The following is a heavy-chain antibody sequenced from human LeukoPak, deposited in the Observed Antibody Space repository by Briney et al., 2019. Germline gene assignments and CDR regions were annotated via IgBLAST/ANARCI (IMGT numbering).Heavy chain of an antibody. CDR1: GYTFTSYG. D-gene: IGHD2-2*01. CDR2: ISAYNGNT. V-gene: IGHV1-18*04. Sequence: ASVKVSCKASGYTFTSYGISWARQAPGQGLEWMGWISAYNGNTNYAQKLQGRVTMTTDTSTSTAYMELRSLRSDDTAVYYCAFYCSSTSCYDADFDYWGQGTLVTVSS. J-gene: IGHJ4*02. CDR3: AFYCSSTSCYDADFDY.